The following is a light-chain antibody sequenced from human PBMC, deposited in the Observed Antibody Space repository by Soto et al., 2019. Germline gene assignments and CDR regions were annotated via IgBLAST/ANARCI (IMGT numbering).Light chain of an antibody. CDR3: QQVNSYPLT. Sequence: IPLTQSPCSLSASVGDTVTITCRASSGISRSLAWYQQNPGRAPKLLIYAASTLYTGVPSRFSGSGYGTEFTLTISSLQPEDFATYDCQQVNSYPLTFGGGTKVEIK. J-gene: IGKJ4*01. CDR1: SGISRS. CDR2: AAS. V-gene: IGKV1-9*01.